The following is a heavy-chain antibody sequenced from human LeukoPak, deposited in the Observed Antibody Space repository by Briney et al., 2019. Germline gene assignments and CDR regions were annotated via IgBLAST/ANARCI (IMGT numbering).Heavy chain of an antibody. CDR3: AHLPAQNWLSRDY. J-gene: IGHJ4*02. CDR2: ISDGGITT. D-gene: IGHD6-19*01. V-gene: IGHV3-23*01. CDR1: GFTFSSCA. Sequence: GGSLRLSCAASGFTFSSCAMNLVRQAPGKGLEWVSVISDGGITTYYADSVKGRFTISRDNSKNTLYLQMNSLRAEDTAVYYCAHLPAQNWLSRDYWGQGTLVTVSS.